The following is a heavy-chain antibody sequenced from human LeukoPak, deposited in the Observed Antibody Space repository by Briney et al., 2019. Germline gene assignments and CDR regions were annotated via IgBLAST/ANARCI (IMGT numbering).Heavy chain of an antibody. D-gene: IGHD3-10*01. J-gene: IGHJ4*02. CDR3: ARGRNLMVRGVIFVY. CDR1: GYTFTSYD. V-gene: IGHV1-8*01. CDR2: MNPNSGNT. Sequence: ASVKVSCKASGYTFTSYDINWVRQATGQGPEWMGWMNPNSGNTGHAQKFQGRVTMTRNTSISTAYMELSSLRSEDTAVYYCARGRNLMVRGVIFVYWGQGTLVTVSS.